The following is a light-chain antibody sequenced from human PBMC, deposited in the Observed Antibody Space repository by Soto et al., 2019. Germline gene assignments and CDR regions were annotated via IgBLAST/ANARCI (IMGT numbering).Light chain of an antibody. Sequence: DIQMTQSPSTLFPGVGARVPITCRESQRIRTFLNWYQQKQGKAPTLLIYAASSLQSGVPSRFSGGGSGTDFTLTINTLQPEDFATYFCQQCYSSPRTFGQGTKVEIK. CDR3: QQCYSSPRT. J-gene: IGKJ1*01. CDR2: AAS. CDR1: QRIRTF. V-gene: IGKV1-39*01.